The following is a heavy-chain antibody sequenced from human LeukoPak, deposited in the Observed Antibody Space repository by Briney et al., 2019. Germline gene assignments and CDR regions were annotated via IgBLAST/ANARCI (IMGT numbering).Heavy chain of an antibody. CDR1: GFTFSSYG. Sequence: GGSLRLSCAASGFTFSSYGMHWVRQAPGKGLEWVAVIWYDGSSKYYADSVKGRFTISRDNSKNTLYLQMNSLRAEDTAVYYCARDRRVARGYFDYWGQGTLVTVSS. D-gene: IGHD3-10*01. J-gene: IGHJ4*02. CDR2: IWYDGSSK. CDR3: ARDRRVARGYFDY. V-gene: IGHV3-33*08.